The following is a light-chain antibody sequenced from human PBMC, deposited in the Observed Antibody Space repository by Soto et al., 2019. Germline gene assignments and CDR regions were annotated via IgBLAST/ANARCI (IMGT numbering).Light chain of an antibody. V-gene: IGKV1-13*02. CDR3: QQFNSF. J-gene: IGKJ2*01. CDR1: QGISSA. CDR2: DAS. Sequence: AIQLTQSPSSLSASVGDRVTITCRASQGISSALAWYQQKPGKAPKLLIYDASSLESGVPSRFSGSGSGTDFTLTISSLPPEDFATYYCQQFNSFFGQGTKLEIK.